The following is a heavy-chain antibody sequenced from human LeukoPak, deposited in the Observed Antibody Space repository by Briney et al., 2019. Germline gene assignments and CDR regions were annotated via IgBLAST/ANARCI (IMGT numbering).Heavy chain of an antibody. D-gene: IGHD3-22*01. Sequence: GGSLRLSCAASRFTFSSYSMNWVRQAPGKGLEWVSSISSSSSYIYYADSVKGRFTISRDNAKNSLYLQMNSLRAEDTAVYYCAKDPYDSSGYYFPGAFDIWGQGTMVTVSS. CDR3: AKDPYDSSGYYFPGAFDI. CDR1: RFTFSSYS. J-gene: IGHJ3*02. V-gene: IGHV3-21*01. CDR2: ISSSSSYI.